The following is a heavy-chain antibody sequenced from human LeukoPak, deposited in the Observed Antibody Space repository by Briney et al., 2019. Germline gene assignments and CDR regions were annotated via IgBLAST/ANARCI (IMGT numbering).Heavy chain of an antibody. Sequence: PGGSLRLSCAASGFTFDDYGMSWVRHAPGKGLEWVSGINWNGGSTGYADSVKGRFTISRDNAKNSLYLQMNSLRAEDTALYYCARQGIAAAGTIYYYMDVWGKGTTVTVSS. J-gene: IGHJ6*03. D-gene: IGHD6-13*01. CDR3: ARQGIAAAGTIYYYMDV. V-gene: IGHV3-20*04. CDR2: INWNGGST. CDR1: GFTFDDYG.